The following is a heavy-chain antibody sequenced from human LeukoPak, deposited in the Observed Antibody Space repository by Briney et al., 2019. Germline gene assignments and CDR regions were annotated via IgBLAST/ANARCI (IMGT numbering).Heavy chain of an antibody. CDR1: TFTFSHYE. V-gene: IGHV3-48*03. CDR3: ARSTVVPRADFYI. CDR2: ISSVGNTI. D-gene: IGHD4-23*01. J-gene: IGHJ3*02. Sequence: GGSLRLSCAASTFTFSHYEMNWVRQAPGKGLEWVSYISSVGNTIYYADSVKGRFTISRENAKNSLYLQMSSLRAEDTAMYYCARSTVVPRADFYIWGQGTMVTVSS.